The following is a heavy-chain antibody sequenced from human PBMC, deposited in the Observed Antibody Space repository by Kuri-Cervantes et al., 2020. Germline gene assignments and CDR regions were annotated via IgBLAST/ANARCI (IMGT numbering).Heavy chain of an antibody. CDR2: IYYSGST. CDR1: GGSISSYY. J-gene: IGHJ6*02. D-gene: IGHD5-18*01. V-gene: IGHV4-59*01. CDR3: ANRGYSYGYGMDV. Sequence: SETLSLTCTVSGGSISSYYWSWIRQPPGKGLEWIGYIYYSGSTNYNPSLKSRVTISVDTSKNQFSLKLSSVTAADTAVYYCANRGYSYGYGMDVWGQGTTVTVSS.